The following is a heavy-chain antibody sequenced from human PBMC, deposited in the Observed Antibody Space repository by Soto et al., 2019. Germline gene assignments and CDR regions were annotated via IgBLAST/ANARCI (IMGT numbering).Heavy chain of an antibody. CDR3: ARESRFLEVDDP. V-gene: IGHV1-69*12. D-gene: IGHD3-3*01. CDR2: IIPIFGTA. J-gene: IGHJ5*02. Sequence: QVQLVQSGAEVKKPGSSVKVSCKASGGTFSSYAISWVRQAPGQGLEWMGGIIPIFGTANYAQKFQGRVRIPADEATSTAYMELSSLRSEDTAVYYCARESRFLEVDDPWGQGTLVTVSS. CDR1: GGTFSSYA.